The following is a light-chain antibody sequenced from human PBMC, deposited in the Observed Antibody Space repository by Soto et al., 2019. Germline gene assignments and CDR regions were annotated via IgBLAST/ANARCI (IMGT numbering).Light chain of an antibody. J-gene: IGLJ1*01. CDR1: SRDVGGQNY. V-gene: IGLV2-8*01. CDR2: AVS. CDR3: CSHAGNNTYV. Sequence: QSVLTQPPSASGSPGQSVAIACTGTSRDVGGQNYVSWYQQHPGKAPKLIIYAVSNRPSGVPDRFSGSKSGKTASLTISGLRAEDEADYYCCSHAGNNTYVFGTGTKVTVL.